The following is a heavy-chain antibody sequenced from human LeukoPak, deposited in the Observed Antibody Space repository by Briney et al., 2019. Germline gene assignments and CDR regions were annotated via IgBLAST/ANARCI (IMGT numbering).Heavy chain of an antibody. CDR3: ARYYIEGRCFDY. CDR2: INPNSGGT. V-gene: IGHV1-2*02. Sequence: ASVKVSCKASGYTFTGHYIHWVRQAPGQGLEWMGWINPNSGGTNYAQKFQGRVTMTRDTSIRTAYMELSRLRSGDTAMYYCARYYIEGRCFDYWGQGTLVTVSS. D-gene: IGHD3-10*01. J-gene: IGHJ4*02. CDR1: GYTFTGHY.